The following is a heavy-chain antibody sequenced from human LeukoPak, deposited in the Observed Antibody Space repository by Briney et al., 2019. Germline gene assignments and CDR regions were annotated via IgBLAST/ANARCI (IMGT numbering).Heavy chain of an antibody. CDR3: VKECAGSYYTYYFDY. J-gene: IGHJ4*02. V-gene: IGHV3-64D*06. D-gene: IGHD3-10*01. CDR1: AFSFSRYA. Sequence: GGSLRLSCSADAFSFSRYAMHWVRQAPGKGLGYVSAISSNGGSTYYADSVKGRFTISRDNSKNTLYLQMSSLRAEDTAVYDCVKECAGSYYTYYFDYWGQGTLVTVSS. CDR2: ISSNGGST.